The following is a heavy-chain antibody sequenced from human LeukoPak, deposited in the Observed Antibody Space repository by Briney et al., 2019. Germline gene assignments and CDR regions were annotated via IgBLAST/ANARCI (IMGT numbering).Heavy chain of an antibody. V-gene: IGHV1-2*02. CDR2: MKPESGKT. J-gene: IGHJ4*01. Sequence: ASVKVSCKASGYPFTDYYLHWVRQAPGQGLEWMGWMKPESGKTGTAQRFHGRVTLTRDTSTSTAYMEVTRPTSDDTAKYYCARDKNPTVFDYWGQGTLVTVSS. CDR3: ARDKNPTVFDY. CDR1: GYPFTDYY.